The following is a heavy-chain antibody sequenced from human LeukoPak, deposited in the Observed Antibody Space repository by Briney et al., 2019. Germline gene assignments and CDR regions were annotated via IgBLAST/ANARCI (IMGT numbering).Heavy chain of an antibody. J-gene: IGHJ4*02. Sequence: GGSLRLSCAASGFTFTPYEMNWVRQAPGKGREWISCFSGSDYTTNYADCVRGRFTISRDNSKNTLALQMNSLRAEDTAVYYCARWGNNKILDYWGQGTLVTVSS. D-gene: IGHD1/OR15-1a*01. CDR2: FSGSDYTT. CDR1: GFTFTPYE. V-gene: IGHV3-48*03. CDR3: ARWGNNKILDY.